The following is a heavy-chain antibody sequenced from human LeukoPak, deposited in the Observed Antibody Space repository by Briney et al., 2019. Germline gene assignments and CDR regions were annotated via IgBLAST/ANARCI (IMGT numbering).Heavy chain of an antibody. CDR1: GFTFRSYS. Sequence: GGSLRLSCAASGFTFRSYSMNWVRQAPGKGLEWVSSIGSTSSYIYYADSAKGRFTISRDNAKSSLYLQMNSLRAEDTAVYYCARDSVPGYCGGDCHPGYWGQGTLVTVSS. D-gene: IGHD2-21*02. CDR3: ARDSVPGYCGGDCHPGY. V-gene: IGHV3-21*01. J-gene: IGHJ4*02. CDR2: IGSTSSYI.